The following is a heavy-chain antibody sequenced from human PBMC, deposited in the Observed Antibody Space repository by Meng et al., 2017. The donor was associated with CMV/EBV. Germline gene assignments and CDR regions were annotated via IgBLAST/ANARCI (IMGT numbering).Heavy chain of an antibody. D-gene: IGHD1-26*01. Sequence: SETLSLTCTVSGGSISSSSYYWGWIRQPPGKGLEWIGSIYYSGSTYYNPSLKSRVTISVDTSKNQFSLKLSYVTAADTAVYYCAREGMVGYYYYYGMDVWGQGTTVTVSS. CDR3: AREGMVGYYYYYGMDV. CDR1: GGSISSSSYY. CDR2: IYYSGST. V-gene: IGHV4-39*07. J-gene: IGHJ6*02.